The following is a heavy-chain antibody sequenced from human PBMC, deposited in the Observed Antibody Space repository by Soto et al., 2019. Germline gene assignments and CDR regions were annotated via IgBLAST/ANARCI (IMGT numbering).Heavy chain of an antibody. CDR3: ARHEKGSSFDH. D-gene: IGHD6-6*01. CDR1: GGSIGRYY. Sequence: SETLSLTCSVSGGSIGRYYWSWIRQSPGKGLEWIGFIYDSENTNYNPSLKSRVAISGDTSKNQLSLTLSSVTAADTAIYYCARHEKGSSFDHWGQGALVTVSS. V-gene: IGHV4-59*08. J-gene: IGHJ4*02. CDR2: IYDSENT.